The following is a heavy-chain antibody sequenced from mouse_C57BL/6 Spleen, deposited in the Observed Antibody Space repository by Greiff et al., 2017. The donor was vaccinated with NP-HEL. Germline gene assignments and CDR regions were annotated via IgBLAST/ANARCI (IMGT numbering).Heavy chain of an antibody. CDR3: ARGGLPDGY. V-gene: IGHV1-50*01. J-gene: IGHJ2*01. D-gene: IGHD2-2*01. CDR2: IDPSDSYT. CDR1: GYTFTSYW. Sequence: QVQLQQPGAELVKPGASVKLSCKASGYTFTSYWMQWVKQRPGQGLEWIGEIDPSDSYTNYNKKFKGKATLTVDTSSSTSCMQLSGLTSEDCAGYYCARGGLPDGYWGQGTTLTVSS.